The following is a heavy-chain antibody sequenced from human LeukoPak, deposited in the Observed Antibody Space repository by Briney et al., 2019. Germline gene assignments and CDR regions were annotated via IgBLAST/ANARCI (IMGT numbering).Heavy chain of an antibody. J-gene: IGHJ6*03. CDR2: ISAYNGNT. CDR3: ARDRPTPPYYYYYMDV. Sequence: ASVKVSCKASGYTFNIYDINWVRQAPGQGLEWMGWISAYNGNTNYAQKLQGRVTMTTDTSTSTAYMELRSLRSDDTAVYYCARDRPTPPYYYYYMDVWGKGTTVTVSS. CDR1: GYTFNIYD. V-gene: IGHV1-18*01.